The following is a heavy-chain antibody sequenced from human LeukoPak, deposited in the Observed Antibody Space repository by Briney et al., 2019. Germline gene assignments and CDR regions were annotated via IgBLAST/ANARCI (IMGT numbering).Heavy chain of an antibody. Sequence: GGSLRLSCAASGCTFSTYWMHWGRHAPGKGLVWVSRISGDGSATIYADSVKGRFTISRDNAENTMYLQMNSLTVEDTAVYYCTRRVSATRWFDPWGQGTLVTVSS. CDR3: TRRVSATRWFDP. CDR1: GCTFSTYW. J-gene: IGHJ5*02. CDR2: ISGDGSAT. D-gene: IGHD2-15*01. V-gene: IGHV3-74*01.